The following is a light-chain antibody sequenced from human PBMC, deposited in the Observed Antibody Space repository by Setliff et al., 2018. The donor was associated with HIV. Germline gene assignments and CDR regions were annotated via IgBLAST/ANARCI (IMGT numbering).Light chain of an antibody. CDR2: EVS. CDR1: SSDVGGYSY. V-gene: IGLV2-14*01. J-gene: IGLJ1*01. Sequence: QSALTQPASVSGSPGQSITISCTGTSSDVGGYSYVSWYQQHPGKAPKLVIYEVSNRPSGVSNRFSGSKSGNTASLTISGLQAEDEADYYCNSYTSSSALPYVFGTGTKVTVL. CDR3: NSYTSSSALPYV.